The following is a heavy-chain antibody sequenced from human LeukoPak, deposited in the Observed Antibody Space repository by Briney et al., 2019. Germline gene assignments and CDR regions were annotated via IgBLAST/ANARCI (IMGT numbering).Heavy chain of an antibody. CDR2: INPSGGST. D-gene: IGHD4-17*01. CDR1: GCTFTSYY. V-gene: IGHV1-46*01. Sequence: ASVKVSCKASGCTFTSYYMHWVRQAPGQGLEWMGIINPSGGSTSYAQKFQGRVTMTTDTSKNTAYMELRSLRSDDTAMYYCARDSALLNNGDWYGGSDYWGQGTLVTVSS. J-gene: IGHJ4*02. CDR3: ARDSALLNNGDWYGGSDY.